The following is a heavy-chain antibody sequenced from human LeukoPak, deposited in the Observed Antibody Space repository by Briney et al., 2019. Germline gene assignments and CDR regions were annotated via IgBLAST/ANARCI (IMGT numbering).Heavy chain of an antibody. V-gene: IGHV4-39*07. CDR1: GGSISSSGYY. D-gene: IGHD3-10*01. CDR2: IYYSGST. J-gene: IGHJ4*02. Sequence: SETLSLTCIVSGGSISSSGYYWGWIRQPPGKGLEWIGSIYYSGSTYYNPSLKSRVTITVDTSKNQFSLKLSSVTAADTAVYYCARDPVVRGVIPTGWGQGTLVTVSS. CDR3: ARDPVVRGVIPTG.